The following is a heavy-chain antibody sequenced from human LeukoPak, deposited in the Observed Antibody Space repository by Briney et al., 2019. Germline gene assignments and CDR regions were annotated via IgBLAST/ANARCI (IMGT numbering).Heavy chain of an antibody. J-gene: IGHJ4*02. CDR1: GHGVSSPSAA. D-gene: IGHD3-16*01. CDR2: TYYRSKWYN. Sequence: SQTLSFTCAISGHGVSSPSAAWNWIRQSPSRGFEGLGRTYYRSKWYNNYALSVTSRITINPDTSRNQFSLHLNSVPPEDTAVYYCTREAVWGTSDYWAQGTLVTVSS. CDR3: TREAVWGTSDY. V-gene: IGHV6-1*01.